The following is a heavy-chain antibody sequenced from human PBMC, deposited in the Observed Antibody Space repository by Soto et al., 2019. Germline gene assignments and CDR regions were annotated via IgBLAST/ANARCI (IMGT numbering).Heavy chain of an antibody. V-gene: IGHV3-21*01. CDR1: GFTFSTSS. CDR2: ISSDSYI. D-gene: IGHD6-19*01. Sequence: EVQLVESGGGLVKPGGSLRLSCAASGFTFSTSSLSWVRQAPGKGLEWVSTISSDSYIYYADSVKGRFTISRDNAKNSLYLQMNSLRTDDTAVYYCARDSSGWSRDYWGQGTLVTVSS. CDR3: ARDSSGWSRDY. J-gene: IGHJ4*02.